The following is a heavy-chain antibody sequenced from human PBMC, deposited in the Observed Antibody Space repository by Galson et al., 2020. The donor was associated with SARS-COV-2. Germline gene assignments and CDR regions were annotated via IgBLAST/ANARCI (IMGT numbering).Heavy chain of an antibody. CDR3: TATRAY. Sequence: VGSLRLSCAASGFTFSTYWLHWVRQAPVKLLLWVSRINRDLYSTSYADSVKCQFTISRDNDKNTLYLQMNSLRVEDTAVYYCTATRAYWGQGILVTVSS. CDR2: INRDLYST. D-gene: IGHD1-26*01. CDR1: GFTFSTYW. V-gene: IGHV3-74*01. J-gene: IGHJ4*02.